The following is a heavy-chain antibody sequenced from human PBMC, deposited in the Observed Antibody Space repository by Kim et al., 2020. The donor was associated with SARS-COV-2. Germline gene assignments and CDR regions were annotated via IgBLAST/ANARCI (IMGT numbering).Heavy chain of an antibody. CDR1: GFTFSSYS. Sequence: GGSLRLSCAASGFTFSSYSMNWVRQAPGKGLEWVSSISSSSSYIYYADSVKGRFTISRDNAKNSLYLQMNSLRAEDTAVYYCARDSSDSRGGMDVWGQGTTVTVSS. CDR3: ARDSSDSRGGMDV. CDR2: ISSSSSYI. J-gene: IGHJ6*02. D-gene: IGHD1-26*01. V-gene: IGHV3-21*01.